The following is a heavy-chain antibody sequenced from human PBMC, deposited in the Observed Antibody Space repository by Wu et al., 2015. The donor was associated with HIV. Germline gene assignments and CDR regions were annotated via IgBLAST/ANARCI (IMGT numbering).Heavy chain of an antibody. V-gene: IGHV1-2*02. CDR2: INPNSGGT. CDR1: GYTFTGYY. D-gene: IGHD6-19*01. CDR3: ARVRLAVAAGYYYGMDV. J-gene: IGHJ6*02. Sequence: QVQFVQSGAEVKKPGASVKVSCKASGYTFTGYYMHWVRQAPGQGLEWMGWINPNSGGTNYAQKFQGRVTMTRDTSISTAYMELSRLRSDDTAVYYCARVRLAVAAGYYYGMDVWGQGTTVTVSS.